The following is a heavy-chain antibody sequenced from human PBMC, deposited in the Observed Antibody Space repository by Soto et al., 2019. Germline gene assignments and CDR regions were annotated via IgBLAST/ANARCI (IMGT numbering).Heavy chain of an antibody. J-gene: IGHJ6*02. CDR2: VSWNSGNI. V-gene: IGHV3-9*01. CDR3: AKDKSNEELSVYYYNGLDV. Sequence: GGSLRLSCAASGFTFSSYAIAWVRLAPGQGLEWVSGVSWNSGNIGYADSVKGRFTISRDNAKNSLYLQMNSLRAEDTALYYCAKDKSNEELSVYYYNGLDVWGQGTTVTVSS. D-gene: IGHD3-16*02. CDR1: GFTFSSYA.